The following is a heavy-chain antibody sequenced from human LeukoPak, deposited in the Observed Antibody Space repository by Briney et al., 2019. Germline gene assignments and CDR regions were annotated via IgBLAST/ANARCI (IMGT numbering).Heavy chain of an antibody. CDR1: GFAFDIYW. V-gene: IGHV3-23*01. D-gene: IGHD1-14*01. J-gene: IGHJ5*02. CDR2: LSGNGDGQ. CDR3: AKGCQCPSGLSSWFDP. Sequence: GGSLRLSCAASGFAFDIYWMTWVRQAPGKGLEWVAGLSGNGDGQFYADSVEGRFTISRDISNNIWYLQMNSLRAEDTAVYYCAKGCQCPSGLSSWFDPRGQGTLVAVSS.